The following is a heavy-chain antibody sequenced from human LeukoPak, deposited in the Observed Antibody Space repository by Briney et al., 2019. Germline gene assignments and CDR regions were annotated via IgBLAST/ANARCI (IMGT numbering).Heavy chain of an antibody. CDR1: GFTFSSYG. V-gene: IGHV3-30*02. J-gene: IGHJ4*02. Sequence: PGGSLRLSCAASGFTFSSYGMHWVRQAPGKGLEWVALIRYDGSNKFYADSVKGRFTISRDNSKNTLHLQMNSLRVEDTAVYYCAKDITMFRGVAPPGYWGQGTRVIVSS. CDR2: IRYDGSNK. D-gene: IGHD3-10*01. CDR3: AKDITMFRGVAPPGY.